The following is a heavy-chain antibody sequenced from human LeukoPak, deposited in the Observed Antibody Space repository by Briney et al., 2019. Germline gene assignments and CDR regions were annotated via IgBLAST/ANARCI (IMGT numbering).Heavy chain of an antibody. CDR3: ARVWALYASGWYRYFQN. CDR2: IYYSGST. CDR1: GGSISSSSYY. D-gene: IGHD6-19*01. J-gene: IGHJ1*01. V-gene: IGHV4-61*05. Sequence: PSETLSLMCTVCGGSISSSSYYWGWNRKPPAKGLEWIGYIYYSGSTNYNPSLKSRVTISVDTSKNQFSLKLSSVTAADTAVYYCARVWALYASGWYRYFQNWGQGTLVTVPS.